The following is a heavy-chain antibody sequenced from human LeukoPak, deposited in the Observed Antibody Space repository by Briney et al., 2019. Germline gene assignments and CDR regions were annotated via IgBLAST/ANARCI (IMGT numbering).Heavy chain of an antibody. Sequence: GGSLRLSCAASGFTFSSYGMHWVRQAPGKGLEWVAVISYDGSNKYYADSVKGRFTSSRDNSKNTLYLQMNSLRAEDTAVYYCAKDHQYYYDSSGYQGYYYYYMDVWGKGTTVTISS. D-gene: IGHD3-22*01. CDR1: GFTFSSYG. J-gene: IGHJ6*03. V-gene: IGHV3-30*18. CDR2: ISYDGSNK. CDR3: AKDHQYYYDSSGYQGYYYYYMDV.